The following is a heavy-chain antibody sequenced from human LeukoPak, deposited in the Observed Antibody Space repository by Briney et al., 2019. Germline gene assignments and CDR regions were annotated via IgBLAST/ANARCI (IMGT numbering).Heavy chain of an antibody. V-gene: IGHV4-59*01. CDR3: AKGGYYDVLYY. D-gene: IGHD3-10*02. CDR1: GGSISSYY. CDR2: ISYSGST. J-gene: IGHJ4*02. Sequence: PSETLSLTCTVSGGSISSYYWTWIRQPPGKGLEGIAYISYSGSTNYNPSLKSRVTISVETSKNQFSLNLSSVTVADTAVYYCAKGGYYDVLYYWGQGTLVTVSS.